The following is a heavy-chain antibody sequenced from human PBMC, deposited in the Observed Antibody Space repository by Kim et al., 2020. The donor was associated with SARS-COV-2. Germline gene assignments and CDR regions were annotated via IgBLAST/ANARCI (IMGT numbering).Heavy chain of an antibody. CDR2: ISWNSGSI. D-gene: IGHD3-10*01. CDR1: GFTFDDYA. Sequence: GGSLRLSCAASGFTFDDYAMHWVRQAPRKGLEWVSGISWNSGSIGYADSVKGRFTISRDNAKNSLYLQMNSLRAEDTALYYCAKDRKGRVRGVSHFDYWGQGTLVTVSS. CDR3: AKDRKGRVRGVSHFDY. J-gene: IGHJ4*02. V-gene: IGHV3-9*01.